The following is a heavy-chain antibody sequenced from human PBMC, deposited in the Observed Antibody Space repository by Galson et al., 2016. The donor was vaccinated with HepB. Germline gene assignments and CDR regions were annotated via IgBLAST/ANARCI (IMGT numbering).Heavy chain of an antibody. V-gene: IGHV3-21*01. J-gene: IGHJ4*02. Sequence: SLRLSCAASGFHFRTYAMAWVRQPPGKGLEWVSSISSSSSYIHYADSVRGRFTISRDITKNSLYLQMNSLRVEDTAVYYCARGWDTSGWNIGYRGQGTLATVSS. CDR2: ISSSSSYI. CDR1: GFHFRTYA. CDR3: ARGWDTSGWNIGY. D-gene: IGHD6-19*01.